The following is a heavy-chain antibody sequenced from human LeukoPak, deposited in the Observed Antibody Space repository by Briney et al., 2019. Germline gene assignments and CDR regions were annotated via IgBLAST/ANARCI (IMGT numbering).Heavy chain of an antibody. CDR3: AKRVAAAGIFDY. CDR1: GVSISSGGYY. Sequence: PSQTLSLTCTVSGVSISSGGYYWSWIRQPPGKGLEWIGYIYQSGSTYYTPSLESRVTISVDRSKNQFSLRLSSVTAADTAVYYCAKRVAAAGIFDYWGQGTLVTVSS. CDR2: IYQSGST. D-gene: IGHD6-13*01. V-gene: IGHV4-30-2*01. J-gene: IGHJ4*02.